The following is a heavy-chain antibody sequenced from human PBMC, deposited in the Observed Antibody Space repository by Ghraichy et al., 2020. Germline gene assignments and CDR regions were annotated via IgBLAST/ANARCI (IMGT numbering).Heavy chain of an antibody. Sequence: SETLSLTCTVSGGSVSSGSYYWSWIRQPPGKGLEWIGYIYYSGSTNYNPSLKSRVTISVDTSKNQFSLKLSSVTAADTAVYYCARVRIMGKAVAGTLVDYWGQGTLVTVSS. V-gene: IGHV4-61*01. J-gene: IGHJ4*02. CDR2: IYYSGST. CDR1: GGSVSSGSYY. CDR3: ARVRIMGKAVAGTLVDY. D-gene: IGHD6-19*01.